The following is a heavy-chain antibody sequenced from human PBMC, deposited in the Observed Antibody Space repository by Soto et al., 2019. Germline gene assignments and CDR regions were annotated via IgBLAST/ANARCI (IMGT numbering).Heavy chain of an antibody. D-gene: IGHD3-3*01. V-gene: IGHV1-3*01. CDR2: INAGNGNT. J-gene: IGHJ4*02. Sequence: ASVKVSCKASGYTFTNYAINWVRQAPGQGLEWMGWINAGNGNTKYSQRIKGRVTITRDTSASTTYMELSSLRSEDTAVYYFARGIWSASLRPYYFDSWGQGTLVTVSS. CDR1: GYTFTNYA. CDR3: ARGIWSASLRPYYFDS.